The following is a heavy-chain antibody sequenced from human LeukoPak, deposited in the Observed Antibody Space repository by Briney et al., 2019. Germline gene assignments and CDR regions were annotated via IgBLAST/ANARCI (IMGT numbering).Heavy chain of an antibody. D-gene: IGHD3-22*01. CDR1: GYSFTSYW. V-gene: IGHV5-51*01. CDR2: IYPGDSDT. Sequence: GESLKISCKGSGYSFTSYWIGWARQMPGKGLEWMGIIYPGDSDTRYSPSFQGQVTISADKSISTAYLQWSSLKASDTAMYYCARLGYYDSSGYYPPYYFDYWGQGTLVTVSS. J-gene: IGHJ4*02. CDR3: ARLGYYDSSGYYPPYYFDY.